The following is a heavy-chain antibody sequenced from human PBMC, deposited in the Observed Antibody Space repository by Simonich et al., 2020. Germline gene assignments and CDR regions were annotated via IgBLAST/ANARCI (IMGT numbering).Heavy chain of an antibody. V-gene: IGHV1-2*06. CDR3: ARDLLTGDYSIRYFDL. D-gene: IGHD7-27*01. CDR1: GYTFTGYY. Sequence: QVQLVQSGAEVKKPGASVKVSCKASGYTFTGYYMHWVRQAPGQGLEWMGPINPNRGGKNYAQKFQGRVTMTRDTSISTAYMELSRLRSDDTAVYYCARDLLTGDYSIRYFDLWGRGTLVTVSS. J-gene: IGHJ2*01. CDR2: INPNRGGK.